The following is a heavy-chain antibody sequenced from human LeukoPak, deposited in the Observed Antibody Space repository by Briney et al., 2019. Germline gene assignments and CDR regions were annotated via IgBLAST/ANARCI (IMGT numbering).Heavy chain of an antibody. CDR2: IYYSGST. D-gene: IGHD1-26*01. Sequence: SETLSLTCTVSGGYISSYCWSWIRQPPGKGLEWIGYIYYSGSTNYNPSLKSRVTISVDTSKNQFSLKLSSVTAADTAVYYCARDSGSWGGDAFDIWGQGTMVTVSS. J-gene: IGHJ3*02. CDR1: GGYISSYC. V-gene: IGHV4-59*01. CDR3: ARDSGSWGGDAFDI.